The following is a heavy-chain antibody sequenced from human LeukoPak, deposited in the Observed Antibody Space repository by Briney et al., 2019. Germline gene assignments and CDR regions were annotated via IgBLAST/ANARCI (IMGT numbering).Heavy chain of an antibody. CDR2: ISYDGSNK. CDR1: GFTFSSYA. J-gene: IGHJ4*02. D-gene: IGHD3-10*01. V-gene: IGHV3-30*04. CDR3: ARVLFTMVRGTGVDY. Sequence: SGGSLRLSCAASGFTFSSYAMHWVRQAPGKGLEWVAVISYDGSNKYYADSVKGRFTISRDNSKNTLYLQMNSLRAEDTAVYYCARVLFTMVRGTGVDYWGQGTLVTVSS.